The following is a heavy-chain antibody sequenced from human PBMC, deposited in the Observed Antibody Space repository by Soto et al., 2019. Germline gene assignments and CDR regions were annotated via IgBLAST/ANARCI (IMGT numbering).Heavy chain of an antibody. Sequence: QVQLVQSGAEVKKPGASVKVSCKASGYTFTSYGISWVRQAPGQGLEWMGWISAYNGNTNYAQKLQGRVTMTTDTPTSTAYTELRSRGSDDTAVYYCARRARLRLGELSLYPPLDDWGQGTLVTVSS. J-gene: IGHJ4*02. D-gene: IGHD3-16*02. CDR2: ISAYNGNT. CDR3: ARRARLRLGELSLYPPLDD. V-gene: IGHV1-18*01. CDR1: GYTFTSYG.